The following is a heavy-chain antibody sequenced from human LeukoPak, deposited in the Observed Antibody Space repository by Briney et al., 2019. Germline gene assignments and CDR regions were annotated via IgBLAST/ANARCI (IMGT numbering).Heavy chain of an antibody. Sequence: ASVKVSCKASGYTFTSYGITWVRQAPGQGLEWMGWISAYNGNTNYAQKLQGRVTMTTDTSTSTAYMELRSLRSDDTAVYYCARDSCIAAAGTRPGDYWGQGTLVTVSS. CDR1: GYTFTSYG. CDR2: ISAYNGNT. D-gene: IGHD6-13*01. J-gene: IGHJ4*02. CDR3: ARDSCIAAAGTRPGDY. V-gene: IGHV1-18*01.